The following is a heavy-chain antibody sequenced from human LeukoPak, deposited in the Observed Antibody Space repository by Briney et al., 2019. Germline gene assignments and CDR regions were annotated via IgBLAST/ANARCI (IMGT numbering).Heavy chain of an antibody. V-gene: IGHV1-46*03. J-gene: IGHJ4*02. CDR2: INPSGGST. CDR1: GYTFTSYY. Sequence: ASVKVSCKASGYTFTSYYMHWVRQAPGQGLEWMGIINPSGGSTSYAQKFQGRVTMTRDMSTSTVYMELSSLRSEDTAVYYCATTGLGIGGENWGQGTLVTVSS. D-gene: IGHD2-15*01. CDR3: ATTGLGIGGEN.